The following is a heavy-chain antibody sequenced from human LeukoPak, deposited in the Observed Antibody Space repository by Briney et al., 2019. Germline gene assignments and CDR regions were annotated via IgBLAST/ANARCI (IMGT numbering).Heavy chain of an antibody. J-gene: IGHJ4*02. V-gene: IGHV3-53*01. CDR1: GFTVSSNY. CDR2: IYSGGGT. CDR3: ARAKPKNMVRGLIMRRESRYYFDY. D-gene: IGHD3-10*01. Sequence: GGSLRLSCAASGFTVSSNYMSWVRQAPGKGLEWVSVIYSGGGTYYADSVKGRFTISRDNSKSTLYIQMNSLRAEDTAVYYCARAKPKNMVRGLIMRRESRYYFDYWGQGTLVTVSS.